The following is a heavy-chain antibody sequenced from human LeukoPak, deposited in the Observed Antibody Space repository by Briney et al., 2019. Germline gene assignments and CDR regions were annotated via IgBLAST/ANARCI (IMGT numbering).Heavy chain of an antibody. V-gene: IGHV3-11*04. J-gene: IGHJ4*02. CDR1: GFTFSDYF. CDR2: ISGSGSNK. Sequence: GGSLRLSCAVSGFTFSDYFMTWIRQAPGKGLEWVSYISGSGSNKYYADSVKGRFTISRDNAKNSLYLQMNSLRAEDTAVYYCARDRGYYCDYWGQGTLVTVSS. CDR3: ARDRGYYCDY. D-gene: IGHD3-22*01.